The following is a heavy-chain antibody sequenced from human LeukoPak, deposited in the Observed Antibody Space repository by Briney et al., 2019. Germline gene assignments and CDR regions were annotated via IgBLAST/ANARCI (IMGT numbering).Heavy chain of an antibody. D-gene: IGHD1-26*01. CDR3: AKMKGHPLPKYYMDV. J-gene: IGHJ6*01. CDR1: GFTFSSYA. V-gene: IGHV3-23*01. CDR2: VSGSGGST. Sequence: GGSLRLSCAASGFTFSSYAMSWVRQAPGKGLEWVSAVSGSGGSTYYADSVKGRFTISRDNSKNTLYLQMNSLRAEDTAIYYCAKMKGHPLPKYYMDVWGQGTTVTVSS.